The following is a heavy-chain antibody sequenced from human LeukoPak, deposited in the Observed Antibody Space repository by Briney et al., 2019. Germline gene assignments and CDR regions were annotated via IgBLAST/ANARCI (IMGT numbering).Heavy chain of an antibody. CDR1: GGSISSSSYY. CDR3: ARGMRTNFFDY. Sequence: SETLSLTCTVSGGSISSSSYYWGWIRRPPGKGLEWIGSIYYSGSTYNNPSLKSRVTITVDKSKNQFSLKLNSVTAAATAMYYCARGMRTNFFDYWGQGTLVTVSS. J-gene: IGHJ4*02. D-gene: IGHD1/OR15-1a*01. CDR2: IYYSGST. V-gene: IGHV4-39*07.